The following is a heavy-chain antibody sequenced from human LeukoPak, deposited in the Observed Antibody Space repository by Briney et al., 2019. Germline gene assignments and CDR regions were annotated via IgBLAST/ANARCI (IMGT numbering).Heavy chain of an antibody. CDR1: GGSFSNGDFF. D-gene: IGHD6-13*01. Sequence: SETLSLTCTVSGGSFSNGDFFWRWIRQPPGKGLECIGYIYYTGSTYYNPSLKSRVTMSVDTSKNQFSLKLTSVTAADTAVYYCARVGQLDHDAFDIWGQGTVVTVSS. J-gene: IGHJ3*02. CDR3: ARVGQLDHDAFDI. V-gene: IGHV4-30-4*01. CDR2: IYYTGST.